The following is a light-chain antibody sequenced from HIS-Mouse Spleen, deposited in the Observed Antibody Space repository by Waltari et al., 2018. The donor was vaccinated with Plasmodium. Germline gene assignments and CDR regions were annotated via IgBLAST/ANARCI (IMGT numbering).Light chain of an antibody. J-gene: IGKJ3*01. CDR3: QQYNSYLFT. V-gene: IGKV3-15*01. CDR1: QSVSSN. Sequence: EIVMTQSPATLSVSPGERATLSCRASQSVSSNLAWYQQKPVQAPRLLIYGASTRATGIPARFSGSGSGTEFTLTISSLQSEDFAVYYCQQYNSYLFTFGPGTKVDIK. CDR2: GAS.